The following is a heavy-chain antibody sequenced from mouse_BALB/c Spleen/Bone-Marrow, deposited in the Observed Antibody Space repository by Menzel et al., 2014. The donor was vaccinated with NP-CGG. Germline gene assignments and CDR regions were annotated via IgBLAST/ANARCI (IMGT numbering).Heavy chain of an antibody. CDR2: IHPNSGNT. CDR3: ARGDPYYRYSDY. D-gene: IGHD2-14*01. J-gene: IGHJ2*01. CDR1: GYTFTSSW. V-gene: IGHV1S130*01. Sequence: QVQLQQSGSVLVRPGASVKLSCKASGYTFTSSWMHWAKQRPGQGLEWIGEIHPNSGNTNYNEKFKGKATLTVDTSSSTAYVDLSSLTSEDSAVYYCARGDPYYRYSDYWGQGTTPTVSS.